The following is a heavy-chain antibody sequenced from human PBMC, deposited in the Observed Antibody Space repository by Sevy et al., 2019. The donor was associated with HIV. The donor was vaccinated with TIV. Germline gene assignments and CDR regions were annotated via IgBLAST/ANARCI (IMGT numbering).Heavy chain of an antibody. V-gene: IGHV3-72*01. CDR2: IRNKADSYTT. CDR3: ATHAGIAAADSVFDY. J-gene: IGHJ4*02. Sequence: GGSQRLSCAASGFTFSDHYMEWVRQAPGKGLEWVGRIRNKADSYTTEYAASVKGRFTIPRDDSKNSLYLLMNSLKTEDTAVYYCATHAGIAAADSVFDYWGQGTLVTVSS. CDR1: GFTFSDHY. D-gene: IGHD6-13*01.